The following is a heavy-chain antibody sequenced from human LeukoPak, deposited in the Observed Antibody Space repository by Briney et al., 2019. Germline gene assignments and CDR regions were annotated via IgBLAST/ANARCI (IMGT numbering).Heavy chain of an antibody. D-gene: IGHD3-3*01. CDR2: IYYSGST. Sequence: SSYGMHWVRQAPGKGLEWIGSIYYSGSTYYNPSLKSRVTISVDTSKNQFSLKLSSVTAADTAVYYCARLEAYWGQGTLVTVSS. CDR3: ARLEAY. CDR1: SSYG. V-gene: IGHV4-39*01. J-gene: IGHJ4*02.